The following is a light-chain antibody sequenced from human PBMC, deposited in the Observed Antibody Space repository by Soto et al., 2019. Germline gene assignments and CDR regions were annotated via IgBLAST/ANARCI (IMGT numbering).Light chain of an antibody. J-gene: IGKJ5*01. V-gene: IGKV3-11*01. CDR1: QSVSSY. CDR2: DAS. CDR3: QQRSNWPSIT. Sequence: EIVMTQSPATLSVSTGERATLSCRASQSVSSYLAWYQQKPGQAPRLLTYDASNRATGIPARFSGSGSGTDFTLTISSLEPEDLAVYYGQQRSNWPSITFGQGTRLEIK.